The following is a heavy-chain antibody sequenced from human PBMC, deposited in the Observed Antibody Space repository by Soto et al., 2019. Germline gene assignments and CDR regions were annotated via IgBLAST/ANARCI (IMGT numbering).Heavy chain of an antibody. V-gene: IGHV4-39*01. D-gene: IGHD3-3*01. CDR2: IYYSGST. CDR1: GGSISSSSYY. CDR3: ARGGYYDFWSGYYGWFDP. Sequence: PETLSLTCTVSGGSISSSSYYWGWIRQPPGKGLEWIGSIYYSGSTYYNPSLKSRVTISVDTSKNQFSLKLSSVTAADTAVYYCARGGYYDFWSGYYGWFDPWGQGTLVTVSS. J-gene: IGHJ5*02.